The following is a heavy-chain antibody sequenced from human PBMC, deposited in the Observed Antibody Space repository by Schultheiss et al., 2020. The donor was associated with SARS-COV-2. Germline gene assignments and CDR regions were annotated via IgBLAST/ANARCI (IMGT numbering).Heavy chain of an antibody. Sequence: GGSLRLSCAASGFTFSSYAMHWVRQAPGKGLEWVAVISYDGSNKYYADSVKGRFTISRDNSKNTLYLQMNSLRAEDTAVYYCAKYLGYGDYATPFDYWGQGTLVTVSS. CDR3: AKYLGYGDYATPFDY. D-gene: IGHD4-17*01. CDR1: GFTFSSYA. V-gene: IGHV3-30*07. CDR2: ISYDGSNK. J-gene: IGHJ4*02.